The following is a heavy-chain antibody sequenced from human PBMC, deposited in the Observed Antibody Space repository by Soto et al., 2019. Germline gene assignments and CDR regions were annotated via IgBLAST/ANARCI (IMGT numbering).Heavy chain of an antibody. D-gene: IGHD4-4*01. Sequence: GGSLRLSCAASGFTFSSYGMHWVRQAPGKGLEWVAVISYDGSNKYYADSVKGRFTISRDNSKNTLYLQMNSLRAEDTAVYYCAKDRTPYSHYSGLIYWGQGTLVNVSS. CDR2: ISYDGSNK. J-gene: IGHJ4*02. V-gene: IGHV3-30*18. CDR1: GFTFSSYG. CDR3: AKDRTPYSHYSGLIY.